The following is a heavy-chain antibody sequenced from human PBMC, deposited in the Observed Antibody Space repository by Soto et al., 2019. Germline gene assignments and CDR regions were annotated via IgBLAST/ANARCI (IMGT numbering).Heavy chain of an antibody. CDR3: ARGPDDYYFDY. CDR1: GGSFSGYY. V-gene: IGHV4-34*01. J-gene: IGHJ4*02. Sequence: TSETLSLTCAVYGGSFSGYYWSWIRQPPGKGLEWIGEINHSGSTNYNPYLKSRVTISVDTSKNQFSLKLSSVTAADTAVYYCARGPDDYYFDYWGQGTLVTVSS. D-gene: IGHD3-3*01. CDR2: INHSGST.